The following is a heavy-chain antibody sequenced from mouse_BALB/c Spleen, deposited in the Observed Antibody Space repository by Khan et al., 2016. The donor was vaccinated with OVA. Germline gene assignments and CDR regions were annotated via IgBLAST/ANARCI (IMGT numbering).Heavy chain of an antibody. V-gene: IGHV9-3-1*01. CDR2: INTYTGEP. D-gene: IGHD2-1*01. Sequence: QIQLVQSGPELKRPGETVKISCKASGYTFTNYGMNWVKQAPGKGLKWMGWINTYTGEPTYADDFKGRFAFSLETSASTAYLQINNLKNEDTATYFCARRGLWYRFAYWGQGTLVTVSA. CDR3: ARRGLWYRFAY. J-gene: IGHJ3*01. CDR1: GYTFTNYG.